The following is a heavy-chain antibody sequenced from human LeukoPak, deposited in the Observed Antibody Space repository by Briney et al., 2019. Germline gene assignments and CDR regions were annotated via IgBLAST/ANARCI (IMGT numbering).Heavy chain of an antibody. J-gene: IGHJ4*02. CDR1: GFTFSSYS. D-gene: IGHD4-23*01. Sequence: GGSLRLSCAASGFTFSSYSMNWVRQAPGKGLEWVSGISWNSGSIGYADSVKGRFTISRDNAKNSLYLQMNSLRAEGTALYYCAKGPSYGGFEYRGQGTLVTVSS. V-gene: IGHV3-9*01. CDR3: AKGPSYGGFEY. CDR2: ISWNSGSI.